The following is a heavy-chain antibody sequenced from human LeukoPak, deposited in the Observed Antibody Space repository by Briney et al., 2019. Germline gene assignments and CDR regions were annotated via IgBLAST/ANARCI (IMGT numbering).Heavy chain of an antibody. Sequence: SETLSLTCAVYGGSFSGYYWSWIRQPPGKGLEWIGEINHSGSTNYNPSLKSQVTISVDTSKNQFSLKLSSVTAADTAVYYCARGSLRFDPWGQGTLVTVSS. CDR2: INHSGST. CDR3: ARGSLRFDP. CDR1: GGSFSGYY. V-gene: IGHV4-34*01. J-gene: IGHJ5*02.